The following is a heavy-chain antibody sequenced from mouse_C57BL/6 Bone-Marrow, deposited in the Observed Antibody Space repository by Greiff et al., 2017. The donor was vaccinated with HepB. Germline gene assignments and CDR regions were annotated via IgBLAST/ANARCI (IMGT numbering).Heavy chain of an antibody. CDR1: GFTFSDFY. V-gene: IGHV7-1*01. J-gene: IGHJ2*01. D-gene: IGHD1-1*01. CDR3: ARDADYYGSFDY. CDR2: SRNKANDYTT. Sequence: EVKVVESGGGLVQSGRSLRLSCATSGFTFSDFYMEWVRQAPGKGLEWIAASRNKANDYTTEYSASVKGRFIVSRDTSQSILYLQMNALRAEDTAIYYCARDADYYGSFDYWGQGTTLTVPS.